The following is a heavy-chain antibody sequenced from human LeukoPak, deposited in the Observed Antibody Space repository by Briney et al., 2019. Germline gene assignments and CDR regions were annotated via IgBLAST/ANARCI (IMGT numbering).Heavy chain of an antibody. Sequence: PSETLSLTCTVSGGSISSTFYYWGWIRQPPGKGLEWIGSINYSGSTYYNPSLKSRVTISVDTSKNQFSLRLTSVTAADTAVYYCARQTGSGLFILPGGQGTLVTVSS. CDR3: ARQTGSGLFILP. CDR2: INYSGST. V-gene: IGHV4-39*01. D-gene: IGHD3/OR15-3a*01. CDR1: GGSISSTFYY. J-gene: IGHJ4*02.